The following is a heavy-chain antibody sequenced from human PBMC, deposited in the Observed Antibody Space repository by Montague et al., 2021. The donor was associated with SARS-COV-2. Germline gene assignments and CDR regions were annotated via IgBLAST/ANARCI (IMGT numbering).Heavy chain of an antibody. D-gene: IGHD3-22*01. CDR2: ITASSIYI. CDR1: GFTFGTYT. J-gene: IGHJ3*02. Sequence: SLRLSCAASGFTFGTYTMNWVRQAPGQGLEWVSSITASSIYIYYADSVKGRFTISRDNAKNSLCLQMNSLRAEDTAVYYCTRDAFTMIIDAFNIWGQGTKVTVSS. CDR3: TRDAFTMIIDAFNI. V-gene: IGHV3-21*01.